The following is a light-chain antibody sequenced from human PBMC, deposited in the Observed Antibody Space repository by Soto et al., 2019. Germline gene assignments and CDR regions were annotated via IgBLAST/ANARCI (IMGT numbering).Light chain of an antibody. Sequence: IQMTHXPXXXXSXXXDIFTIXCRASQSISTWLSWYQQKPGKAPKVLIYKASNLQSGVSSRFSGSGSGTEFTLTISSLQPDDFATYYCQDYNSWTFGQGTKVDIK. CDR2: KAS. V-gene: IGKV1-5*03. CDR1: QSISTW. CDR3: QDYNSWT. J-gene: IGKJ1*01.